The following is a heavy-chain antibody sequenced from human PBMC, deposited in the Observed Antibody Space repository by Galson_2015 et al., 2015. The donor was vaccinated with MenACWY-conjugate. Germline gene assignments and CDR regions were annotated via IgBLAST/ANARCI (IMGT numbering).Heavy chain of an antibody. J-gene: IGHJ4*02. D-gene: IGHD4-23*01. CDR3: AREGKANDYGGNSADY. V-gene: IGHV1-69*06. CDR2: ITPMFGTA. Sequence: SVKVSCKASGGTFSTYAFNWVRQAPGQGLEWMGGITPMFGTANYAQKFQGRVRITADKSTSTAYMELSSLRSEDTAVYYCAREGKANDYGGNSADYWGLGTLVTVSS. CDR1: GGTFSTYA.